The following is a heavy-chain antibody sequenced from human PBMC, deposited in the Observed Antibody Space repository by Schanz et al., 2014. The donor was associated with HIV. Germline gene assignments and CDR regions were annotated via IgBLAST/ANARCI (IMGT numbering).Heavy chain of an antibody. Sequence: EVQLLESGGGLKQPGGSLRLSCAASGFTFSSYAMSWVRQAPGKGLEWVSAISGSGGSTYYADSVKGRFTISRDNSKNTLYLQMNSLRAEDTAVYYCAKDRITGTTGVPYYYYGMDVWGQGTTVTVSS. D-gene: IGHD1-7*01. J-gene: IGHJ6*02. CDR3: AKDRITGTTGVPYYYYGMDV. CDR1: GFTFSSYA. V-gene: IGHV3-23*01. CDR2: ISGSGGST.